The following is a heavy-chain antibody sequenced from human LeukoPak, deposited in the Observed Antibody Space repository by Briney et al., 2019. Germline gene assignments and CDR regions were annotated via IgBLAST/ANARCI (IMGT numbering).Heavy chain of an antibody. J-gene: IGHJ4*02. D-gene: IGHD3-22*01. V-gene: IGHV3-20*04. CDR3: ARDVGTMIVVVPFDY. CDR2: INWNGGST. Sequence: GGSLRLSCATSGFTFDDYGMSWVRQAPGKGLEWVSGINWNGGSTGYADSVKGRFTISRDNAKNSLYLQMNSLRAEDTALYYCARDVGTMIVVVPFDYWGQGTLVTVSS. CDR1: GFTFDDYG.